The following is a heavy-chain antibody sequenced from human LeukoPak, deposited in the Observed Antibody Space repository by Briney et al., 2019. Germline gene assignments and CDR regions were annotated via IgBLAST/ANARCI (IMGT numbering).Heavy chain of an antibody. J-gene: IGHJ6*03. CDR1: GFTFSSYE. Sequence: GGSLRLSCAASGFTFSSYEMNWVRQAPGKGLEWVSYISSSGSTIYYADSVKGRFTISRDNAKNSLYLQMNSLRAEDTALYYCAREYGYDFWSGFNSNYYYMDVWGKGTTVTVSS. D-gene: IGHD3-3*01. CDR3: AREYGYDFWSGFNSNYYYMDV. CDR2: ISSSGSTI. V-gene: IGHV3-48*03.